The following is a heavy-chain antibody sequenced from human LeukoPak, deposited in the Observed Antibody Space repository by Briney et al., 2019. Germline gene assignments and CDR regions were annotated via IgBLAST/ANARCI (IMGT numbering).Heavy chain of an antibody. CDR2: INHSGST. CDR1: GGSFSGYY. CDR3: ARDFGQRFGAFDI. V-gene: IGHV4-34*01. Sequence: SETLSLTCAVYGGSFSGYYWSWIRQPPGKGLEWIGEINHSGSTNYNPSLKSRVTISVDTSKNQFSLKLSSVTAADTAVYYCARDFGQRFGAFDIWGQGTMVTVSS. J-gene: IGHJ3*02. D-gene: IGHD3/OR15-3a*01.